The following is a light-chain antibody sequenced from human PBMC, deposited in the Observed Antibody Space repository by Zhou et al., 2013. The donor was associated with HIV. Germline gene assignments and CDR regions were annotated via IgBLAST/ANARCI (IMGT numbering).Light chain of an antibody. CDR1: QSVPSNY. CDR3: QHYGVSPYT. V-gene: IGKV3-20*01. J-gene: IGKJ2*01. CDR2: GAS. Sequence: EIVLTQSPGTLSLSPGEGATLSCRASQSVPSNYLAWYQHTPGQGPKVLIFGASTRANGIPDRFSGSGSGTEFTLTISRLEPEDFAVYYCQHYGVSPYTFGPGTKLEI.